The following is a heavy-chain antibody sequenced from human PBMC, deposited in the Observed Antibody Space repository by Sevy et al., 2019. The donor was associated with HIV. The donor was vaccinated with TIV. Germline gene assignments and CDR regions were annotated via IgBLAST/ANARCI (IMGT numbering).Heavy chain of an antibody. J-gene: IGHJ4*02. D-gene: IGHD1-1*01. CDR3: ARESTGTWGKFDY. CDR2: ISWNSGSI. CDR1: GFTFDDYA. V-gene: IGHV3-9*01. Sequence: GGSLRPSCAASGFTFDDYAMHWVRQAPGKGLEWVSGISWNSGSIGYADSVKGRFTISRENSKNPLYLQMNSLRAEDTAVYYCARESTGTWGKFDYWGQGTLVTVSS.